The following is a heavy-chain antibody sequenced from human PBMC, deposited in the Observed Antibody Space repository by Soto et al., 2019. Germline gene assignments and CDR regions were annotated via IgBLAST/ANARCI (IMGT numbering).Heavy chain of an antibody. CDR2: ISYDGSNK. D-gene: IGHD6-19*01. V-gene: IGHV3-30-3*01. CDR1: GFTFSSYA. CDR3: ARGRSEMGYYYYYGMDV. Sequence: GGSLRLSCAASGFTFSSYAMHWVRQAPGKGLEWVAVISYDGSNKYYADSVKRRFTISRDNSKNTLYLQMNSLRAEDTAVYYCARGRSEMGYYYYYGMDVWGQGTTVTVSS. J-gene: IGHJ6*02.